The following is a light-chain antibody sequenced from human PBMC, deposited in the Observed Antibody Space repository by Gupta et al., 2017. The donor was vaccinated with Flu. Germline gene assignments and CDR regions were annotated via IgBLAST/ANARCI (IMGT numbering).Light chain of an antibody. CDR2: WAS. Sequence: DIVMTQSPDSLAVSLGERATINCRSSQNILYSSNNNNYLAWYQQKPGQPPKLLIYWASTRESGVPDRFSGSGSATDFPLTITSLHAEDVAVYYCQQYYSSPQTFGQGTKVEIK. CDR1: QNILYSSNNNNY. J-gene: IGKJ1*01. V-gene: IGKV4-1*01. CDR3: QQYYSSPQT.